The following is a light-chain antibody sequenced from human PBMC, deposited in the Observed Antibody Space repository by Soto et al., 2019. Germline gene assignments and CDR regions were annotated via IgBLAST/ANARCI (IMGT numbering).Light chain of an antibody. CDR3: QQGYSPPLT. CDR2: GAS. J-gene: IGKJ4*01. Sequence: DIQMTQSPSSLSASLGATVTITCRSSQRISIYLNWFQQKPGKAPKLLIYGASSLQSGVPSRFSGSGSGTDFALTITNLQPEDFGSYYCQQGYSPPLTFGGGTKVEMK. CDR1: QRISIY. V-gene: IGKV1-39*01.